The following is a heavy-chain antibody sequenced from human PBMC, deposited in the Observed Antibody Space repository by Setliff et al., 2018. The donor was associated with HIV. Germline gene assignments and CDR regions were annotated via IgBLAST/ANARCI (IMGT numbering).Heavy chain of an antibody. V-gene: IGHV1-3*01. CDR1: GYTFSRYA. CDR3: ARVPYCSGGSCYRNYVDY. J-gene: IGHJ4*02. Sequence: GASSEGSCKASGYTFSRYAMNWVRQAPGQSLEWMGWINAGNGYTKYPQKFQGRVTITSDTSASTAYMELWSLRSEDTAMYYCARVPYCSGGSCYRNYVDYWGPGTLVTVSS. D-gene: IGHD2-15*01. CDR2: INAGNGYT.